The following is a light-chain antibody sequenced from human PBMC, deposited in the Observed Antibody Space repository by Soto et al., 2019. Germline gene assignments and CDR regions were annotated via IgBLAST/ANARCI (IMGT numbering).Light chain of an antibody. CDR1: QSISSW. J-gene: IGKJ1*01. CDR2: DVS. V-gene: IGKV1-5*01. Sequence: DIQMTQSPSTLSASVGDRVTITCRASQSISSWLAWYQQKPGKAPYLLISDVSSLERGVPSRFSGSGSGTEFTLTISSMQPDDFATFYCQQYNGYSRTLGQGAKADI. CDR3: QQYNGYSRT.